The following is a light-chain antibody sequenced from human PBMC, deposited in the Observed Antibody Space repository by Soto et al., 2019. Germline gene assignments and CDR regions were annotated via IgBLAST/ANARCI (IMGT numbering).Light chain of an antibody. V-gene: IGLV6-57*04. CDR2: DNN. CDR1: SGSIASSF. J-gene: IGLJ2*01. CDR3: QSYDKTNVI. Sequence: LTQPHSVSESPGKTVTISCTRISGSIASSFVQWHQQRPGSAPTTVIYDNNERPSGVPDRFSGSVDSSSNSASLSISGLKTEDEADYYCQSYDKTNVIFGGGTKLTVL.